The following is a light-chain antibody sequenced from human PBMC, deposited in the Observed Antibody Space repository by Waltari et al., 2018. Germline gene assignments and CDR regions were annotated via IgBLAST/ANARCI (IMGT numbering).Light chain of an antibody. J-gene: IGKJ4*01. CDR2: NAS. V-gene: IGKV1-5*03. Sequence: DIQMTQSPSTLSASVAARVTITCRASPSISNWLDWYQQKRGKAPKFLISNASSLQSGVPSRFSGSGSGTEFTLTISSLQPDDFGTYYCQQYNAFPLTFGGGTKVEI. CDR3: QQYNAFPLT. CDR1: PSISNW.